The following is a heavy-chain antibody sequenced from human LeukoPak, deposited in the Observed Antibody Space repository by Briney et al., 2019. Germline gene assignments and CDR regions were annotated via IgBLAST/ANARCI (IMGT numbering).Heavy chain of an antibody. CDR1: GGSISSGGYS. V-gene: IGHV4-30-4*07. D-gene: IGHD6-13*01. J-gene: IGHJ4*02. CDR3: ARALIAAAGTSFDY. Sequence: SETLSLTCAVSGGSISSGGYSWSWIRQPPGKGLEWIGYIYYSGSTYYNPSLKSRVTISVDTSKNQFSLKLSSVTAADTAVYYCARALIAAAGTSFDYWGQGTLVTVSS. CDR2: IYYSGST.